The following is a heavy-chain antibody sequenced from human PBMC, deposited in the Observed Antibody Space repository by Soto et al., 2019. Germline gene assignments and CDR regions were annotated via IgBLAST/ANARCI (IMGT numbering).Heavy chain of an antibody. CDR3: ARGVDYGEGTNWFDP. D-gene: IGHD4-17*01. CDR1: GFTFSSYG. CDR2: IWYDGSNK. Sequence: QVQLVESGGGVVQPGRSLRLSCAASGFTFSSYGMHWVRQAPGKGLEWVAVIWYDGSNKYYADSVKGRFTISRDNSKNTLYLQMNSLRAEDTAVYYCARGVDYGEGTNWFDPWGQGTLVTVSS. J-gene: IGHJ5*02. V-gene: IGHV3-33*01.